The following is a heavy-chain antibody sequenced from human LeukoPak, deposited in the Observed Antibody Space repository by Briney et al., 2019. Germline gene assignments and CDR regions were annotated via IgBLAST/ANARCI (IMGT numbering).Heavy chain of an antibody. D-gene: IGHD4-17*01. V-gene: IGHV4-38-2*02. Sequence: TSETLSLTFTVSGYSISSGYYWGWIRQPPGKGLEWIGSGYHIGSTYFNPSLRSRVTILIDIFKNQFSLKMSSVTAADTAIYYCARVGDYGDYVNWFDPWGPGTLVTVSS. CDR3: ARVGDYGDYVNWFDP. J-gene: IGHJ5*02. CDR1: GYSISSGYY. CDR2: GYHIGST.